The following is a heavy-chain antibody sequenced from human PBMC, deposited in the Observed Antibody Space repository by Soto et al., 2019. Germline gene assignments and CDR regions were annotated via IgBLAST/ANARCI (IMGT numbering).Heavy chain of an antibody. V-gene: IGHV1-69*02. CDR2: IIPILGIA. Sequence: AAVKVSCKASRGPFSSYTISWVRQAPGQGLEWMGRIIPILGIANYAQKFQGRVTITADKSTSTAYMELSSLRSEDTAVYYCARPYCSSTSCLGENWFDPWGQGTLVTVSS. CDR1: RGPFSSYT. J-gene: IGHJ5*02. CDR3: ARPYCSSTSCLGENWFDP. D-gene: IGHD2-2*01.